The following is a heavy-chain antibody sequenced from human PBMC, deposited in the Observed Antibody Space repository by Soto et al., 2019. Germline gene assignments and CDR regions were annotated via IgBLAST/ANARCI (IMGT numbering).Heavy chain of an antibody. D-gene: IGHD1-26*01. CDR1: GFIFENFG. Sequence: GGSLRLSCAASGFIFENFGMSWVRQAPGKGLEWISSISGSGFKKYYTDSVKGRFTISRDNSKSTVYLELNNLSAEDTAVYHCAKNQGVELVPLATVDWFDPWGQGSVVTVSS. CDR3: AKNQGVELVPLATVDWFDP. CDR2: ISGSGFKK. V-gene: IGHV3-23*01. J-gene: IGHJ5*02.